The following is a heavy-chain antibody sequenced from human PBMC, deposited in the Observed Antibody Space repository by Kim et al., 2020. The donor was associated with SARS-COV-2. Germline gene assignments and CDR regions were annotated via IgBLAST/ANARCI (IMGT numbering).Heavy chain of an antibody. Sequence: SVKVSCKASGGTFSSYAISWVRQAPGQGLEWMGRIIPILGIANYAQKFQGRVTITADKSTSTAYMELSSLRSEDTAVSYCAAIYDSSPSPGDYFDYLGQ. J-gene: IGHJ4*02. CDR3: AAIYDSSPSPGDYFDY. V-gene: IGHV1-69*04. CDR1: GGTFSSYA. D-gene: IGHD3-22*01. CDR2: IIPILGIA.